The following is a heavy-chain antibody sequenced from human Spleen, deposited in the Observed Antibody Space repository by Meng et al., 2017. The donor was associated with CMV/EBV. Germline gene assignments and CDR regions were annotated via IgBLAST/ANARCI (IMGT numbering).Heavy chain of an antibody. D-gene: IGHD3-10*01. CDR3: TRGGSPFY. Sequence: GESLKISCTASGLTFSNFAMNWVRQVPGKGLLWVSRINIDGSRATYADSVKGRFTISRDNAKNTLYLQMNNLRVEDMGIYYCTRGGSPFYWGQGTLVTVSS. V-gene: IGHV3-74*01. CDR1: GLTFSNFA. J-gene: IGHJ4*02. CDR2: INIDGSRA.